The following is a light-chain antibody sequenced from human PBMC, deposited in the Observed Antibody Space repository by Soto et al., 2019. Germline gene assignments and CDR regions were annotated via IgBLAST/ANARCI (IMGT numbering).Light chain of an antibody. V-gene: IGKV3-20*01. CDR1: QSVSSSC. CDR3: QQYAGSPT. CDR2: GAS. Sequence: EIVLTQSPGTLSLSPGERATLPCRASQSVSSSCLAWYQQKPGQAPRLLIYGASTRATGIPARFSGSESGTDYTLTIARLEPEDFAVYYCQQYAGSPTFGQGTRLEIK. J-gene: IGKJ5*01.